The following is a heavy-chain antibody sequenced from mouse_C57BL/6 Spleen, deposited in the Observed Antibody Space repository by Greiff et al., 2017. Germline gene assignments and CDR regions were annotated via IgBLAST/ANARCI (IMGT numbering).Heavy chain of an antibody. Sequence: QVQLQQPGAELVKPGASVKLSCKASGYTFTSYWMHWVKQRPGQGLEWIGMIHPNSGSTNYNEKFKSKATLTVDKSSSTAYMQLSSLTSEDSAVYYCARRVTTVVASGGMDYWGQGTSVTVSS. D-gene: IGHD1-1*01. J-gene: IGHJ4*01. CDR1: GYTFTSYW. V-gene: IGHV1-64*01. CDR3: ARRVTTVVASGGMDY. CDR2: IHPNSGST.